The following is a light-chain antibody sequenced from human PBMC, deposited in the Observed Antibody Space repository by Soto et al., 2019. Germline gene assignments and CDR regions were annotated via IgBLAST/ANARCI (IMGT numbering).Light chain of an antibody. CDR3: QQYNNWPPWT. CDR2: GAS. V-gene: IGKV3-15*01. CDR1: QSVSSN. Sequence: EILMTQSPSTLSVSPGERATLSCRASQSVSSNLAWYQQKPGQAPRLLIYGASTRATGIPASFSGSGSGTEFTLTISSLQYEDFAVYYCQQYNNWPPWTFGQGTKVDIK. J-gene: IGKJ1*01.